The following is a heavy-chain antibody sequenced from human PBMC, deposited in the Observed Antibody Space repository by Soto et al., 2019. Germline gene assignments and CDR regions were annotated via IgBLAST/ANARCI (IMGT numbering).Heavy chain of an antibody. V-gene: IGHV1-2*02. J-gene: IGHJ4*02. D-gene: IGHD6-6*01. CDR1: GYTFTDNY. CDR2: INPNTGGT. CDR3: ARDFSSSADGFDY. Sequence: ASVKVSCKASGYTFTDNYIHWVRQAPGHGLEWMGWINPNTGGTNYAQKFQGRVTMTRDTSITTAYMELSRLRSDDTAVYYCARDFSSSADGFDYWGQGTLVTVSS.